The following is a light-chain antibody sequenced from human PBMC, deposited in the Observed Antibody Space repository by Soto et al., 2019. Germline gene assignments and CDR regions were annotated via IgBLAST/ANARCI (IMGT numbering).Light chain of an antibody. J-gene: IGKJ1*01. Sequence: EDVLSQSPVSLSLSPGERATLSCRASQSVSSSYLAWYQQKPGQAPRLLIYGASSRATGIPDRFSGSGSGTELTLTISRLEPEDFAVYYCQQYGSSPRTFGQGTKVDIK. CDR2: GAS. V-gene: IGKV3-20*01. CDR1: QSVSSSY. CDR3: QQYGSSPRT.